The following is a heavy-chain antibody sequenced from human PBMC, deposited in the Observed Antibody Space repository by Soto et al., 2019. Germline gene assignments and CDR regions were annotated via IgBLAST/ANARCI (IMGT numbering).Heavy chain of an antibody. V-gene: IGHV3-23*01. Sequence: EVQLLESGGGLVQPGGSLRLSCAASGFTFSSYAMSWVRQAPGKGLEWVSAISGSGGSTYYADSAKGRFTISRDNSKNTLYLQMNSLRAEDTAVYYCAKSLGATTGLLNWFDPWGQGTLVTVSS. CDR2: ISGSGGST. D-gene: IGHD5-12*01. CDR3: AKSLGATTGLLNWFDP. CDR1: GFTFSSYA. J-gene: IGHJ5*02.